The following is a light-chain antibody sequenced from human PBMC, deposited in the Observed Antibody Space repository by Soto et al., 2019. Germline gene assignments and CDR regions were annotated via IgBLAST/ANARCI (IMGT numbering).Light chain of an antibody. CDR3: ETWDSNTHV. J-gene: IGLJ3*02. V-gene: IGLV4-60*02. CDR1: SGHSSYI. CDR2: LEGSGSY. Sequence: QSVLTQSSSASASLGSSVKLTCTLSSGHSSYIIAWHQQQPGKAPRYLMKLEGSGSYNEGSGVPDRFSGSSSGADRYLTISNLQFDDEADYYCETWDSNTHVFGGGTKVTVL.